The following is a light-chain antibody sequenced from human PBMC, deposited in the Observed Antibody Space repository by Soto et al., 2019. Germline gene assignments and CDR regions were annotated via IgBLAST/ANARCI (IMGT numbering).Light chain of an antibody. J-gene: IGKJ1*01. CDR1: QSISSY. V-gene: IGKV1-39*01. CDR3: QQSYSTPWT. CDR2: AAS. Sequence: DIQMTQSPSSLSASVGDRVTITCRASQSISSYLNWYQQKRGKAPKLLIYAASSLQGGVPSRFSGSGSGTDFTLTISSLQPEDFATYYCQQSYSTPWTFGQGTKVEIK.